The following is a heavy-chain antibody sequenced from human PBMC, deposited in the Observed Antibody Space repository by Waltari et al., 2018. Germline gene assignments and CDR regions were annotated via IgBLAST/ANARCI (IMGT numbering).Heavy chain of an antibody. CDR1: GANIDSNY. J-gene: IGHJ1*01. CDR3: SRGGHPNS. D-gene: IGHD2-15*01. Sequence: EVFLQQFGGGLVQPGGSLKLSCVFSGANIDSNYLNWLRQAPGKGLEWISVIFADGTTHYSDSVRGRFVISRDKSENTLYLQMNIVRPDDSSVYYCSRGGHPNSWGQGTLVTVSS. V-gene: IGHV3-66*02. CDR2: IFADGTT.